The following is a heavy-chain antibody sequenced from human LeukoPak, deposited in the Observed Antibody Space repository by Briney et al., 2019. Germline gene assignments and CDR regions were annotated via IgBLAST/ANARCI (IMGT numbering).Heavy chain of an antibody. CDR2: INHSGST. J-gene: IGHJ5*02. CDR3: ANLRYCSSTSCSKT. D-gene: IGHD2-2*01. CDR1: GGSFSGYY. Sequence: PSETLSLTCAVYGGSFSGYYWSWIRQPPGKGLEWIGEINHSGSTNYNPSLKSRVTISVDTSKNQFSLKLSSVTAADTAVYYCANLRYCSSTSCSKTWGQGTLVTVSS. V-gene: IGHV4-34*01.